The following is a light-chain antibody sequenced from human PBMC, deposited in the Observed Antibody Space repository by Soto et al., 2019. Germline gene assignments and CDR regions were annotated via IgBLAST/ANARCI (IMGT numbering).Light chain of an antibody. V-gene: IGLV2-14*03. J-gene: IGLJ1*01. CDR2: DVS. Sequence: QSVLTQPASVSGSPGQSVTISCTGTSSDVGAYKYVSWYQQHPGKAPKLVIYDVSNRPSGVSNRFSGSKSGNTASLTISGLQADDEADYYCNSYAGDIIRFVFGTGTKVTVL. CDR3: NSYAGDIIRFV. CDR1: SSDVGAYKY.